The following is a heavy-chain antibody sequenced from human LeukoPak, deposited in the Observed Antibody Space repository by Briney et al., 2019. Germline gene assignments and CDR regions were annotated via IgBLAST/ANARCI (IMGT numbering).Heavy chain of an antibody. J-gene: IGHJ4*02. CDR3: VKGHDSSGYYLSYFDY. D-gene: IGHD3-22*01. CDR1: GFXFSSYA. CDR2: ISSNGGTT. V-gene: IGHV3-64D*09. Sequence: GGSLRLSCSASGFXFSSYAIHWVRQAPGKGLEYVSSISSNGGTTYYADSVKGRFTISRDNSKNTLYLQMSSLRAEDTAVYYCVKGHDSSGYYLSYFDYWGQGALVTVSS.